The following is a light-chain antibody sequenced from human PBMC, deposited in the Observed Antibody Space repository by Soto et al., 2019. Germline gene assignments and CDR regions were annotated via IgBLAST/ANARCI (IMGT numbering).Light chain of an antibody. CDR2: GAS. V-gene: IGKV3-20*01. J-gene: IGKJ1*01. Sequence: ETVLTQSPGTLSLSPGERATLSCRASESIRSNYLAWYRQTPGQAPRLLIFGASKRASGIPDRFSGSRSGTDLTHITSRQEPEDFALYYCQQYGSSPWTFGQGTKGEIK. CDR3: QQYGSSPWT. CDR1: ESIRSNY.